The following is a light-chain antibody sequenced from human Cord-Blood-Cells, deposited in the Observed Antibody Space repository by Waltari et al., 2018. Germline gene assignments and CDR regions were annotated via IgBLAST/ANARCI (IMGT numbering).Light chain of an antibody. V-gene: IGLV3-1*01. J-gene: IGLJ2*01. Sequence: SYELTQPPSVSVSPGQTASITCSGDKLGDKYACWYQQKPGQSPVLVIYQDSKRPSGIPERFSGSHAGSTATLTNSGTQTMDEADYYCQAWDSSTVVFGGGTKLTVL. CDR3: QAWDSSTVV. CDR2: QDS. CDR1: KLGDKY.